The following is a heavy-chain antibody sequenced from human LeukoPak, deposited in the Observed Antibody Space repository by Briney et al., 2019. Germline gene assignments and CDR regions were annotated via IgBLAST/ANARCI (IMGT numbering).Heavy chain of an antibody. V-gene: IGHV3-21*01. CDR2: ISSSSSYI. J-gene: IGHJ4*02. D-gene: IGHD3-22*01. Sequence: GGSLRLSCAASGFTFSSYSMNWVRQAPGKGLEWVSSISSSSSYIYYADSVKGRFTISRDNAKNSLYLQMNSLRAEDTAVYYCARDRSGGDSSGYYYVNYFDYWGQGILVTVSS. CDR1: GFTFSSYS. CDR3: ARDRSGGDSSGYYYVNYFDY.